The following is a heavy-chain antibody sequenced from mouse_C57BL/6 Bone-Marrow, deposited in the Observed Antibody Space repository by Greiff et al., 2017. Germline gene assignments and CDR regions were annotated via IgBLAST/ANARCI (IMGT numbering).Heavy chain of an antibody. CDR1: GYAFSSSW. CDR3: ARAVPLVTVVATGDY. D-gene: IGHD1-1*01. CDR2: IYPGDGDT. J-gene: IGHJ2*01. Sequence: QVQLQQSGPELVKPGASVKISCKASGYAFSSSWMNWVKQRPGKGLEWIGRIYPGDGDTNYNGKFKGKATLTADKSSSTAYMQLSSLTSEDSAVYCCARAVPLVTVVATGDYWGQGTTLTVSS. V-gene: IGHV1-82*01.